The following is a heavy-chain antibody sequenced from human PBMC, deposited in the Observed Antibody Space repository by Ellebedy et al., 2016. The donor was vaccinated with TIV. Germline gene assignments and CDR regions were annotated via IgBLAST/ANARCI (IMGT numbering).Heavy chain of an antibody. CDR1: GFTFSSYA. Sequence: PGGSLRLSCVGSGFTFSSYAMSWVRQAPGKGLEWVSTVSGSGDTTYYTDSVRGRFTISRDNSRNTVYLQMDTLRVEDTAVYYCARLDGLLWFGELATWGLGTLVAVSS. CDR3: ARLDGLLWFGELAT. CDR2: VSGSGDTT. J-gene: IGHJ5*02. V-gene: IGHV3-23*01. D-gene: IGHD3-10*01.